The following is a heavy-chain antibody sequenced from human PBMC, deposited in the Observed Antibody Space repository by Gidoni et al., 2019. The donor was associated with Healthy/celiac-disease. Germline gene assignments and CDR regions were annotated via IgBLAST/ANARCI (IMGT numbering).Heavy chain of an antibody. CDR2: ISGSCGST. V-gene: IGHV3-23*01. CDR1: GFPFSSYA. Sequence: EVQLLESGGGLVQPGGSLRLSCAASGFPFSSYAMRWVRQVPGKGLAWVSAISGSCGSTYSAASVKGRFTISRDNSKTTLYLQMNSLRAADTAVYYCANSGWYGGFDPWGQGTLVTVSS. CDR3: ANSGWYGGFDP. D-gene: IGHD6-19*01. J-gene: IGHJ5*02.